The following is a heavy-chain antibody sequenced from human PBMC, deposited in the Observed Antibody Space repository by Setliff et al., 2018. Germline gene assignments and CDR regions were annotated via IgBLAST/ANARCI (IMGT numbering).Heavy chain of an antibody. Sequence: GGSLRLSCAASGFTFGAHGMNWVRQVPGKGLEWVSTINWDGRTRGYADSVKGRFTISRDNDKNSLYLQMNSLRAEDTAVYYCAKNGFGVVALGVNNWFDPWGQGTLVTVSS. J-gene: IGHJ5*02. V-gene: IGHV3-20*04. D-gene: IGHD3-10*01. CDR1: GFTFGAHG. CDR2: INWDGRTR. CDR3: AKNGFGVVALGVNNWFDP.